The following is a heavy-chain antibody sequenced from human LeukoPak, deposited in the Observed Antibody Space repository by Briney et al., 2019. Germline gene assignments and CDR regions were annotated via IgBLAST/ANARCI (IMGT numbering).Heavy chain of an antibody. J-gene: IGHJ4*02. CDR1: GGSISSYY. Sequence: SETLPLTRTVSGGSISSYYWSWIRQPPGKGLEWIGYIYYTGSTNYNPSLKSRVTISVDTSKNQFSLKVSSVTAADTAVYYCARGSYYFDYWGQGTLVTVSS. CDR2: IYYTGST. CDR3: ARGSYYFDY. V-gene: IGHV4-59*08.